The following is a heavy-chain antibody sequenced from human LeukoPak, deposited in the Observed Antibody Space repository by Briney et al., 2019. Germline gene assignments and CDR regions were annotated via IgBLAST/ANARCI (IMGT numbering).Heavy chain of an antibody. CDR1: GNSISSGDNY. D-gene: IGHD3-10*01. J-gene: IGHJ4*02. CDR2: INHSGST. Sequence: SSETLSLTCTVSGNSISSGDNYWSCIRQPPGKGLEWIGEINHSGSTNYSPSLKSRVTISINKSKNQFSLKLGSVTAADTAAYYCAAYGSGVGGDYWGKGTLVTVS. CDR3: AAYGSGVGGDY. V-gene: IGHV4-39*07.